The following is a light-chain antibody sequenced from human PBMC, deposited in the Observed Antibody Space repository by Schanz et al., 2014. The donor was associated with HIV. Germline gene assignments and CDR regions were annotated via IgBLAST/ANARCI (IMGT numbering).Light chain of an antibody. V-gene: IGLV1-44*01. CDR1: SSNIGSHT. Sequence: QSVLTQPPSASGTPGQRVTISCSGSSSNIGSHTVNWYQQLPGTAPKLLMYSNDQRPSGVPDRFSGSKSGTSASLAISGLQSEDEADYYCAAWDDKSYVIFGGGTKVTVL. J-gene: IGLJ2*01. CDR3: AAWDDKSYVI. CDR2: SND.